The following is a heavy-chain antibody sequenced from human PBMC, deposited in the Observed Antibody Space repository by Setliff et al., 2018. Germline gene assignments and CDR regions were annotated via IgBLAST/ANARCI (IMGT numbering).Heavy chain of an antibody. V-gene: IGHV1-46*02. CDR3: AREVLSTVVAWDY. Sequence: ASVKVSCKVSGGTFNSYAISWVRQAPGQGLEWMGIINPSGGLTRYAQKFQGRVTITRDTSNSTDYMDLSRLTSDDTAVYYCAREVLSTVVAWDYWGQGTLVTVSS. D-gene: IGHD4-17*01. J-gene: IGHJ4*02. CDR1: GGTFNSYA. CDR2: INPSGGLT.